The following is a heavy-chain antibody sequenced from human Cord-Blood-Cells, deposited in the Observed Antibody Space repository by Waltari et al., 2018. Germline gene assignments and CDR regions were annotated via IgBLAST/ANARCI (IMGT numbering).Heavy chain of an antibody. J-gene: IGHJ6*02. D-gene: IGHD2-2*01. V-gene: IGHV1-18*01. CDR1: GYTFTSYG. CDR3: ARDGNRLLYYYYYGMDV. Sequence: QVQLVQSGAEVKKPGASVKVSCKASGYTFTSYGISWVRQAPGQGLEWMGWISAYNGNTNYAQKLQGRVTMTTDTSTSTAYMELRSLRSDDTAVYYCARDGNRLLYYYYYGMDVWGQGTTVTVSS. CDR2: ISAYNGNT.